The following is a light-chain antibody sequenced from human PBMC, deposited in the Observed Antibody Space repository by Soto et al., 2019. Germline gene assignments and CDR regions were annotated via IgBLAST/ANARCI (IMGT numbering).Light chain of an antibody. V-gene: IGKV1-39*01. CDR2: AAS. J-gene: IGKJ1*01. Sequence: DIQMTQSPSSLSASVGDRVTITCRASQSISNYLNWYRQKPGKAPKLLIYAASSMQSGVPSRLSGRGSETDFTLTISSLQPDDAATYYCQQSFSPLWTFGQGTKVEV. CDR3: QQSFSPLWT. CDR1: QSISNY.